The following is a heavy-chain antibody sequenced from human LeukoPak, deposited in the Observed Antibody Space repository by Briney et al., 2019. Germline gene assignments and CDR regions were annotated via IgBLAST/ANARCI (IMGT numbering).Heavy chain of an antibody. CDR3: AREADSYYYYYYMDV. J-gene: IGHJ6*03. Sequence: PGRSLRLSCAASGFTFSSYAMHWVRQAPGKGLEWVAVISYDGSNKYYADSVKGRFTISRDNSKNTLYLQMNSLRAEDTAVYYCAREADSYYYYYYMDVWGKGTTVTVSS. V-gene: IGHV3-30-3*01. CDR1: GFTFSSYA. CDR2: ISYDGSNK.